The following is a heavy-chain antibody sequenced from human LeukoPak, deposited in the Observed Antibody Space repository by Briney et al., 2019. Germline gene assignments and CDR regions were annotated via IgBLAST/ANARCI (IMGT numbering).Heavy chain of an antibody. V-gene: IGHV4-31*03. D-gene: IGHD3-10*01. CDR2: IYYSGSS. CDR3: ARVAMVRGAPFDY. Sequence: SETLSLTCTVSGDSISSRAYYWSWIRQHPGKGLEWIGYIYYSGSSYYNPSLRSRITISVDTSKNQFSLKLSSVTAADTAVYYCARVAMVRGAPFDYWGQGILVTVSS. CDR1: GDSISSRAYY. J-gene: IGHJ4*02.